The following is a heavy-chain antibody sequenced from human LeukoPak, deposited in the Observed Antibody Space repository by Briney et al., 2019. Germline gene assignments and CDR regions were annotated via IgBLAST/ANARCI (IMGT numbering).Heavy chain of an antibody. D-gene: IGHD3-22*01. Sequence: GGSLRLSCAASGFISSSYAMSWVRQAPGQGLEWVSGMSGNGGTTYYADSVKGRFTISRDNSKNTLYLQMNNLRVEDTAVYYCARRDYYDSSGYSPLFDYWGQGTLVTVSS. CDR1: GFISSSYA. CDR2: MSGNGGTT. V-gene: IGHV3-23*01. CDR3: ARRDYYDSSGYSPLFDY. J-gene: IGHJ4*02.